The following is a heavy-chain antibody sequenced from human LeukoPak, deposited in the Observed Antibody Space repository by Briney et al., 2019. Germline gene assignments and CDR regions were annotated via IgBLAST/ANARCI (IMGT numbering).Heavy chain of an antibody. Sequence: SETLSLTCAVSGGSISSSNWWSWVRQPPGKGLEWIGEIYHSGSTNYNPSLKSRVTISVDKSKNQFSLKLSSVTAADTAVYYCARDRKDYYDSSGYIHYWGQGTLVTVSS. V-gene: IGHV4-4*02. CDR3: ARDRKDYYDSSGYIHY. CDR2: IYHSGST. CDR1: GGSISSSNW. D-gene: IGHD3-22*01. J-gene: IGHJ4*02.